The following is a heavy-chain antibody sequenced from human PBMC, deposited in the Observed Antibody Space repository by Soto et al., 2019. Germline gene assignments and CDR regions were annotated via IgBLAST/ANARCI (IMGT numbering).Heavy chain of an antibody. CDR1: RFTFSTYS. J-gene: IGHJ6*02. Sequence: EVQLVESGGGLVKPGGSLRLSCAASRFTFSTYSMNWVRQAPGKGLVWVSSLSSSSGYIYYADSVKGRFTISRDDAKNSLSLQMNSLRAEDTTVYYCARVRSYSYGQGYGMDVWGQGTTVTVSS. V-gene: IGHV3-21*01. CDR2: LSSSSGYI. CDR3: ARVRSYSYGQGYGMDV. D-gene: IGHD5-18*01.